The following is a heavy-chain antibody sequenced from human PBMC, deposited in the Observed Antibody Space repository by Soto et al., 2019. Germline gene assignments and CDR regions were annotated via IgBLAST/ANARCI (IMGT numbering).Heavy chain of an antibody. Sequence: QVHLEQSGAEVKKPGTSVKVSCKAFGGSFSTNEIDWVRQAPGQGLEWMGRIFPNVGTADYAQKFQGRLTIIADESTSTVFMELSRLSSDDTAVYFCARARYSSRWGTFDSWGQGTQVAVSS. CDR1: GGSFSTNE. CDR3: ARARYSSRWGTFDS. V-gene: IGHV1-69*01. J-gene: IGHJ4*02. D-gene: IGHD3-22*01. CDR2: IFPNVGTA.